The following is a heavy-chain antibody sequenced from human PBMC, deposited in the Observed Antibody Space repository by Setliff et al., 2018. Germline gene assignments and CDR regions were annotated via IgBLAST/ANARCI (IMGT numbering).Heavy chain of an antibody. CDR1: GYTFTSYD. J-gene: IGHJ6*02. D-gene: IGHD3-16*02. CDR3: ARLYYDYVWGSYRLYYYYGMDV. Sequence: AASVKVSCKASGYTFTSYDINWVRQATGQGLEWMGWMNPNSGNTGYAQKFQGRVTMTRNTSISTAYMELSSLGSEDTAVYYCARLYYDYVWGSYRLYYYYGMDVWGQGTTVTVSS. V-gene: IGHV1-8*02. CDR2: MNPNSGNT.